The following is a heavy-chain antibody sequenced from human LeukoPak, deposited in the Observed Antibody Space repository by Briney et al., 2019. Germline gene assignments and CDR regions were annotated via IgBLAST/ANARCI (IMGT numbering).Heavy chain of an antibody. CDR2: IGWDGSAT. CDR1: GFRFDDYA. Sequence: GGSLRLSCVGSGFRFDDYAMSWVRQTPGRGLEWVSLIGWDGSATYYAASVRGRFTVSRDNSKNSVYLQMDSLRSDDTALYYCARGAFLVSEYFQHWGQGTLVTVSS. CDR3: ARGAFLVSEYFQH. V-gene: IGHV3-43D*03. D-gene: IGHD3-16*01. J-gene: IGHJ1*01.